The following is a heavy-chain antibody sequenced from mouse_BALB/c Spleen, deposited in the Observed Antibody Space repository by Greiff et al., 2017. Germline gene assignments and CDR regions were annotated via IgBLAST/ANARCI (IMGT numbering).Heavy chain of an antibody. CDR3: ARDDTTAAFAY. Sequence: QVQLKESGPGLVAPSQSLSITCTVSGFSLTSYGVHWVRQPPGKGLEWLGVIWAGGSTNYNSALMSRLSISKDNSKSQVFLKMNSLQTDDTAMYYCARDDTTAAFAYWGQGTLVTVSA. CDR1: GFSLTSYG. V-gene: IGHV2-9*02. D-gene: IGHD1-2*01. CDR2: IWAGGST. J-gene: IGHJ3*01.